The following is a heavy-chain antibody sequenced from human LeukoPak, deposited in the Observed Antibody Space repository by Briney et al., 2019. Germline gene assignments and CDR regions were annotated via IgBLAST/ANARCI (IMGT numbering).Heavy chain of an antibody. J-gene: IGHJ5*02. CDR2: ISYDGSNK. Sequence: GGSLRLSCAASGFTFSSYAMHWVRQAPGKGLEWVAVISYDGSNKYYADSVKGRFTISRDNSKNTLYLQMNSLRAEDTAVYYCAKDSGGYCSGGSCYSGWFDPWGQGTLVTVSS. D-gene: IGHD2-15*01. V-gene: IGHV3-30*04. CDR3: AKDSGGYCSGGSCYSGWFDP. CDR1: GFTFSSYA.